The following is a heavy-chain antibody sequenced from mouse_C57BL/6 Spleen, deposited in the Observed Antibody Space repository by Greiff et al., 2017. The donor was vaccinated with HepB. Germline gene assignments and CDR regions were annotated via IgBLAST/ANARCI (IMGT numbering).Heavy chain of an antibody. V-gene: IGHV5-17*01. J-gene: IGHJ2*01. Sequence: VQLKESGGGLVKPGGSLKLSCAASGFTFSDYGMHWVRQAPEKGLEWVAYISSGSSTIYYADTVKGRFTISRDNAKNTLFLQMTSLRSEDTAMYYCARGDYYGSSHYLDYWGQGTTLTVSS. D-gene: IGHD1-1*01. CDR1: GFTFSDYG. CDR3: ARGDYYGSSHYLDY. CDR2: ISSGSSTI.